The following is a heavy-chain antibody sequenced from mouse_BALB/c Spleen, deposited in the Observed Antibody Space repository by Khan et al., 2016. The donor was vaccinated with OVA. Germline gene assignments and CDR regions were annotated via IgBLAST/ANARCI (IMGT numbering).Heavy chain of an antibody. V-gene: IGHV2-6-1*01. CDR3: ARQPYYHYNVMDY. D-gene: IGHD2-4*01. J-gene: IGHJ4*01. CDR1: GFSLTNYG. Sequence: QVQLQQSGPGLVAPSQSLSITCTISGFSLTNYGIHWVRQPPGKGLEWLVLMWSDGSTTYNSALKSRLTISKDNSKSKVFLKMNSLQTDDTAMYFCARQPYYHYNVMDYWGQGTSVTVSS. CDR2: MWSDGST.